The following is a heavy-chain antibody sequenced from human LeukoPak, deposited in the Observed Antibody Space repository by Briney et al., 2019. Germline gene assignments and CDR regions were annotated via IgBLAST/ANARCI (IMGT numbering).Heavy chain of an antibody. D-gene: IGHD5/OR15-5a*01. V-gene: IGHV3-30*03. Sequence: PGGSLRLSCAASGFTFSSYGMHWVRQAPGKGLEWVAVISYDGTNKYYADSVKGRFTISRDNGKNSLYLQMSSLRAGDTAVYYCAREQGVFGESYDAFDIWGHGTMATVSS. CDR2: ISYDGTNK. CDR3: AREQGVFGESYDAFDI. J-gene: IGHJ3*02. CDR1: GFTFSSYG.